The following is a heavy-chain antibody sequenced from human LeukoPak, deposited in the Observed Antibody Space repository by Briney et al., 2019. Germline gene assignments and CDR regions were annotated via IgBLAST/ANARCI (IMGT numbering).Heavy chain of an antibody. Sequence: GGSLRLSCAASGFTFSDYYMSWIRQAPGKGLEWVSYISSSGSTIYYADSVKGRFTISRDNAKNSLYLQMNSLRAEDTALYYCAKDGSGYDGLYYFDYWGQGTLVTVSS. CDR3: AKDGSGYDGLYYFDY. D-gene: IGHD5-12*01. CDR2: ISSSGSTI. V-gene: IGHV3-11*01. CDR1: GFTFSDYY. J-gene: IGHJ4*02.